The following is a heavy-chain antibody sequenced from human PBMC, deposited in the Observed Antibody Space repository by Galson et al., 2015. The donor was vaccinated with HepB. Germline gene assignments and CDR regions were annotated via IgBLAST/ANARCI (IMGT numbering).Heavy chain of an antibody. CDR2: IKSKTDGGTT. Sequence: SLRLSCAASGFTFSNAWMSWVRQAPGKGLEWVGRIKSKTDGGTTDYAAPVKGRFTISRDDSKNTLYLQMNSLKTEDTAVYYCTTAALIAVAALDYWGQGTLVTVSS. CDR3: TTAALIAVAALDY. D-gene: IGHD6-19*01. CDR1: GFTFSNAW. V-gene: IGHV3-15*01. J-gene: IGHJ4*02.